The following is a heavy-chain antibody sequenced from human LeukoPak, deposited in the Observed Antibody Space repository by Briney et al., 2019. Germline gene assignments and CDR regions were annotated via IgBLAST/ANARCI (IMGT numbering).Heavy chain of an antibody. D-gene: IGHD6-6*01. V-gene: IGHV3-30*02. Sequence: GGSLRLSCAASGFSFSTYGMHWVRQAPGKGLEWVAFIRYDGSNKFYADSVKGRFTISRDNSKNTLYLQMNSLRGEDTAVYYCAKGEYSSSSQVFDYWGHGTLVTVSS. J-gene: IGHJ4*01. CDR2: IRYDGSNK. CDR1: GFSFSTYG. CDR3: AKGEYSSSSQVFDY.